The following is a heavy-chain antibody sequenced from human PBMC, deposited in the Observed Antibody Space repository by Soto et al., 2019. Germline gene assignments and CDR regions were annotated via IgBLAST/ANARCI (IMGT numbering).Heavy chain of an antibody. CDR2: INPNSGGT. CDR1: GYTFTGYY. V-gene: IGHV1-2*04. J-gene: IGHJ6*02. D-gene: IGHD3-9*01. CDR3: ARSYLYDTLYSGMDV. Sequence: GASVKVSCKASGYTFTGYYMHWVRQAPGQGLEWMGWINPNSGGTNYAQKFQGWVTMTRDTSISTAYMELSRLRSDDTAVYYCARSYLYDTLYSGMDVWGQGTTVTVSS.